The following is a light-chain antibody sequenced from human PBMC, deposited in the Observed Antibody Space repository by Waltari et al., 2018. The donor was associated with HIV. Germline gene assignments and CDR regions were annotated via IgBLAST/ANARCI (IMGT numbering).Light chain of an antibody. Sequence: EVVMTQSPATLSVSPGERATLSCRASQNIADNFTWHQQKPGQPPTLLIFGASTRATGIPARFSGSGSGTEFTLTISSLQSEDFAVYYCQQYNKWPWTFGQGTRVEIK. CDR2: GAS. V-gene: IGKV3-15*01. CDR3: QQYNKWPWT. J-gene: IGKJ1*01. CDR1: QNIADN.